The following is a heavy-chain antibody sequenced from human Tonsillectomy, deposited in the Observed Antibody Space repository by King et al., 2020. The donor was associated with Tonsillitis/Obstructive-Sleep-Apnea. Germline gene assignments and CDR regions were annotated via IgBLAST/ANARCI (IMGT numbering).Heavy chain of an antibody. Sequence: VQLVESGGGVVQPGRSLRLSCAASGFTFSSYGMHWVRQAPGKGLEWVAVLWYDGSNQYYADSVKGRFTISRDNSKNTLYLQMNSLRAVDTAWYYCARSRGTVTTFYYYYMDVWGKGTTVTVSS. CDR3: ARSRGTVTTFYYYYMDV. J-gene: IGHJ6*03. CDR2: LWYDGSNQ. CDR1: GFTFSSYG. D-gene: IGHD4-11*01. V-gene: IGHV3-33*01.